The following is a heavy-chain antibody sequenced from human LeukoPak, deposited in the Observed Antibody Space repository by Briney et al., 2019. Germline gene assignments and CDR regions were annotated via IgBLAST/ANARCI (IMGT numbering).Heavy chain of an antibody. CDR2: ISSSTTYI. Sequence: GGSLRLSCAASGFTFSSYSMNWVRQAPGKGLEWVSSISSSTTYIYYADSVKGRFTISRDNVKNSLYLQLNSLRAEDTAVYYCARDSRPKYCGSTSCPLDAFDIWGQGTMVSVSS. CDR1: GFTFSSYS. V-gene: IGHV3-21*01. D-gene: IGHD2-2*01. J-gene: IGHJ3*02. CDR3: ARDSRPKYCGSTSCPLDAFDI.